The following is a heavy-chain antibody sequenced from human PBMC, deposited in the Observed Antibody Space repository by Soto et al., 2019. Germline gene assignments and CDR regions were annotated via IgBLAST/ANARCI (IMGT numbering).Heavy chain of an antibody. D-gene: IGHD6-13*01. V-gene: IGHV1-8*01. J-gene: IGHJ5*02. CDR1: GYTFTSYD. CDR3: ARERSAAGTGWFDP. CDR2: MNPNSGNT. Sequence: QVQLVQSGAEVKKPGASVKVSCKASGYTFTSYDINWVRQATGQGLEWMGWMNPNSGNTGYAQKFQGRVTMTRNTSISTAYMELSSLSSEVTAVYYCARERSAAGTGWFDPGGQGTLVTVSS.